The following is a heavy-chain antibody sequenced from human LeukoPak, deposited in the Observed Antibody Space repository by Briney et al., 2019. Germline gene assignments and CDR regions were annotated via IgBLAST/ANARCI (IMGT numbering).Heavy chain of an antibody. CDR1: GFTFIRYD. CDR2: IGGGGATT. Sequence: GGSLILSCAASGFTFIRYDMTWVRQAPGKGLEWVSGIGGGGATTFSADSVKGRFTISRDNSKNTSYLEMDYLRAEDTAVYYCARGRRTATKPFYYYMDVWGKGTTVTVSS. CDR3: ARGRRTATKPFYYYMDV. V-gene: IGHV3-23*01. D-gene: IGHD1-14*01. J-gene: IGHJ6*03.